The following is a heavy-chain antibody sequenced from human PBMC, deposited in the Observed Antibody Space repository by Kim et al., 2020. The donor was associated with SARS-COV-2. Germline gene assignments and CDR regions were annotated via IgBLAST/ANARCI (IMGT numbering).Heavy chain of an antibody. Sequence: SETLSLTCTVSGGSISSSSYYWGWIRQPPGKGLEWIGSIYYSGSTYYNPSLKSRVTISVDTSKNQFSLKLSSVTAADTAVYYCARHKVDYYGSGSYYKMDYYYGMDVWGQGTTVTVSS. V-gene: IGHV4-39*01. CDR2: IYYSGST. CDR3: ARHKVDYYGSGSYYKMDYYYGMDV. D-gene: IGHD3-10*01. CDR1: GGSISSSSYY. J-gene: IGHJ6*02.